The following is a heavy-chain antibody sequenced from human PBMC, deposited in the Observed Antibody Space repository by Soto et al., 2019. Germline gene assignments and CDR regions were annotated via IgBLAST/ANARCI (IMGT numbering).Heavy chain of an antibody. CDR3: ASTYSGSYYAY. CDR2: IYHSGST. Sequence: PSETLSLTCAVSGGSISSGGYSWSWIRQPPGKGLEWIGYIYHSGSTYYNPSLKSRVTISVDRSKNQFSLKLSSVTAADTAVYYCASTYSGSYYAYWGQGTLVTVSS. V-gene: IGHV4-30-2*01. J-gene: IGHJ4*02. CDR1: GGSISSGGYS. D-gene: IGHD1-26*01.